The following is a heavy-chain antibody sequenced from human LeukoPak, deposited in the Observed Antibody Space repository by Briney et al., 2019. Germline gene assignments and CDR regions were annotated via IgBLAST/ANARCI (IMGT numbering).Heavy chain of an antibody. CDR1: GDSISSADYY. CDR2: IYYSGST. Sequence: PSETLSLTCTVSGDSISSADYYWTWIRQPPGKGLEWIGYIYYSGSTNYNPSLKSRVTISVDTSKNQFSLKLSSVTAADTAVYYCARAKILMVRGVMLQKARAFDIWGQGTMVTVSS. V-gene: IGHV4-61*08. CDR3: ARAKILMVRGVMLQKARAFDI. D-gene: IGHD3-10*01. J-gene: IGHJ3*02.